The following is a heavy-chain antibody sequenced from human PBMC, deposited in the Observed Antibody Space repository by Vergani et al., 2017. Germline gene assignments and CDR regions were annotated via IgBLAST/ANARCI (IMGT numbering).Heavy chain of an antibody. CDR1: GFTFSSYA. J-gene: IGHJ4*02. Sequence: EVQLLESGGGLVQPGGSLRLSCAASGFTFSSYAMSWVRQAPGKGLEWVSAISGSGGSTYYADSVKGRFTISRDNSKNTLYLQMNSLRAEDTAVYYCAKDLVVGIGYYYSFDYWGQGTLVTVSS. CDR3: AKDLVVGIGYYYSFDY. CDR2: ISGSGGST. D-gene: IGHD3-22*01. V-gene: IGHV3-23*01.